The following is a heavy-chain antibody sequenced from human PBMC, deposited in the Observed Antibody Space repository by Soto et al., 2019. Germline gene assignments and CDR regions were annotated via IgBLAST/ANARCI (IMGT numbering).Heavy chain of an antibody. V-gene: IGHV1-69*13. Sequence: SVKVSCKASGGTFSSYAISWVRQAPGQGLEWMGGIIPIFGTANYAQKFRGRVTITADESTSTAYMELSSLRSEDTAVYYCARGRDGYNTLFDYWGQGTLVTVSS. J-gene: IGHJ4*02. CDR1: GGTFSSYA. CDR3: ARGRDGYNTLFDY. CDR2: IIPIFGTA. D-gene: IGHD5-12*01.